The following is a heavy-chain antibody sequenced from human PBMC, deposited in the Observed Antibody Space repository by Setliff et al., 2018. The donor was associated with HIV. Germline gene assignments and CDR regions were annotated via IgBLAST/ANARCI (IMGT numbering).Heavy chain of an antibody. CDR1: GGSISSSDYY. Sequence: SETLSLTCTVSGGSISSSDYYWSWIRQPAGKGLEWIGRIYTSGSTNYNPSLKSRVTISIDTSKNQFSLKLSFVTAADTAVYYCARDGNNYYDSSGYSNWFDPWGQGTLVTVSS. J-gene: IGHJ5*02. CDR2: IYTSGST. CDR3: ARDGNNYYDSSGYSNWFDP. V-gene: IGHV4-61*02. D-gene: IGHD3-22*01.